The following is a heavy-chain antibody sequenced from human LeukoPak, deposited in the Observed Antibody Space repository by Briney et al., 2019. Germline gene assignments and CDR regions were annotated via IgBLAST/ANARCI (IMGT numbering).Heavy chain of an antibody. D-gene: IGHD3-16*02. CDR1: GFTFSTYA. V-gene: IGHV3-30*02. CDR2: IRYDGNNK. CDR3: AKDRNVWGTYPLYFDY. Sequence: PGGSLRLSCAASGFTFSTYAMHWVRQAPGKRLDWVAFIRYDGNNKDYADSVKGPFTISRDNSKNTLYLQMSSLRPEDTAVYYCAKDRNVWGTYPLYFDYWGQGTLVTVSS. J-gene: IGHJ4*02.